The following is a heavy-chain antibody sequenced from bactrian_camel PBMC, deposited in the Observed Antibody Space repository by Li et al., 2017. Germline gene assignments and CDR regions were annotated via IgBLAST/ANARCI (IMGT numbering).Heavy chain of an antibody. Sequence: HVQLVESGGSLVQPGGSLRLSCTAGAFPFANYYINWVRQAPGKGLEWVSAIYSDGTTTYYTDSVKGRFTISSDNAENTLYLQMNSLKPEDTAMYICAYSLGWSTSEMLEVREYNYWGQGTQVTVS. CDR1: AFPFANYY. CDR3: AYSLGWSTSEMLEVREYNY. V-gene: IGHV3S6*01. D-gene: IGHD1*01. J-gene: IGHJ4*01. CDR2: IYSDGTTT.